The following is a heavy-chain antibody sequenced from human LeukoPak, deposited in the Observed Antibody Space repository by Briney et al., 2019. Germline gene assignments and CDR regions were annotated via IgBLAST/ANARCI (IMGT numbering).Heavy chain of an antibody. CDR2: IREERGQE. V-gene: IGHV3-7*03. Sequence: TGGSLRLSCVASGLTVSNHWMSWVRQAPGKGLEWVANIREERGQEYYVDSVKGRFTISKNSAKNSLYLQMNTLRAEDTAVYYCARSSYSSSSSVWGQGTMVTVSS. D-gene: IGHD6-6*01. CDR3: ARSSYSSSSSV. J-gene: IGHJ3*01. CDR1: GLTVSNHW.